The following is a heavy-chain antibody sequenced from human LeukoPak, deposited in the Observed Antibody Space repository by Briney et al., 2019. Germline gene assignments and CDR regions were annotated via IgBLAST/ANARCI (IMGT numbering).Heavy chain of an antibody. CDR3: AREYCSSTSCYSDY. D-gene: IGHD2-2*01. CDR2: ISAYNGNT. CDR1: GYTITSYG. J-gene: IGHJ4*02. V-gene: IGHV1-18*01. Sequence: VSVKVSCKASGYTITSYGISWVRQAPGQGLEWMGWISAYNGNTNYAQKLQGRVTMTTDTSTSTAYMELRSLRSDDTAVYYCAREYCSSTSCYSDYWGQGTLVTVSS.